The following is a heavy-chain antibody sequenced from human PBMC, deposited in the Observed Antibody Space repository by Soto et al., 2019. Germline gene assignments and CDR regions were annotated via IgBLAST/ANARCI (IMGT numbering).Heavy chain of an antibody. CDR1: GFTFSSYA. Sequence: EVQLLESGGGLVQPGGSLRLSCAASGFTFSSYAMSWFSQAPGKGLEWVSTISGGGDGAYYADSVKGHFTISRDNSKNTLYLQINSLRAEDTAIYYCAKKGLGSLKTYCSGSGCHYAFDIWGQGTMVTVSS. CDR2: ISGGGDGA. V-gene: IGHV3-23*01. CDR3: AKKGLGSLKTYCSGSGCHYAFDI. D-gene: IGHD2-15*01. J-gene: IGHJ3*02.